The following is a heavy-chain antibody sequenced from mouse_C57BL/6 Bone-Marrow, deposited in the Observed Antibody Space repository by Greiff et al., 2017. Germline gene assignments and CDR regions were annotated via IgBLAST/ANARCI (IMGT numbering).Heavy chain of an antibody. D-gene: IGHD2-2*01. CDR2: INPYNGGT. Sequence: EVQLQQSGPVLVKPGASVKMSCKASGYTFTDYYMNWVKQSHGKSLEWIGVINPYNGGTSYNQKFKGKATLTVDKSSSTAYMELNSLTSEDSAVYYCARHYGYDPDYFDYWGQGTTLTVSS. CDR1: GYTFTDYY. CDR3: ARHYGYDPDYFDY. J-gene: IGHJ2*01. V-gene: IGHV1-19*01.